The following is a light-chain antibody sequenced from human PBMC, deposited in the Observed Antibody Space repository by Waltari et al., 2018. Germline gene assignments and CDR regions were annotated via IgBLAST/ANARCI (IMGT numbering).Light chain of an antibody. Sequence: EVVLTQSPLSLPITPGQPASISCRSSQSLEHSDEYTYLSWYQQKPGQPPRLLIYKVSYRDSGVPDRFSGSGAGTDFTLKISRVEAEDVGVYFCGQGTHWPFTSGGGTKV. V-gene: IGKV2-30*02. CDR2: KVS. J-gene: IGKJ4*01. CDR1: QSLEHSDEYTY. CDR3: GQGTHWPFT.